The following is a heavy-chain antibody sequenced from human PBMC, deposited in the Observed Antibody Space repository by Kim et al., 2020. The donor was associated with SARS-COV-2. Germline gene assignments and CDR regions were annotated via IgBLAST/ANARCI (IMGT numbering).Heavy chain of an antibody. J-gene: IGHJ5*02. CDR3: ARQQLANWFDP. CDR2: T. V-gene: IGHV4-39*01. Sequence: TYYNPSRRSRVTISVDKSKNQFSLMLSSVTATDTSVYYCARQQLANWFDPWGQGTLVTVSS. D-gene: IGHD6-13*01.